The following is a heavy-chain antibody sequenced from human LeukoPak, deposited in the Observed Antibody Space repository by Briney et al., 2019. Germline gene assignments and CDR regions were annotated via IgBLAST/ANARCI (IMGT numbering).Heavy chain of an antibody. V-gene: IGHV3-15*01. CDR1: GFTITNAR. J-gene: IGHJ4*02. CDR3: TTGYGYSDFDY. D-gene: IGHD6-13*01. Sequence: RSGGSLRLSCAASGFTITNARMGWVRQAPGKGLEWVGLIKSKIDGGTTDLAAPVKGRFTISTDDSKHTLYLQMNSLKTEDTAVYYCTTGYGYSDFDYWGQGTLVTVSS. CDR2: IKSKIDGGTT.